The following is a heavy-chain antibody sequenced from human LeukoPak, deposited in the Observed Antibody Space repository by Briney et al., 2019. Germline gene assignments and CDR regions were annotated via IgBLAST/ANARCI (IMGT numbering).Heavy chain of an antibody. CDR2: ISWNSGSI. Sequence: GGSLRLSCAAPGFTFDDYAMHWVRQAPGKGLEWVSGISWNSGSIGYADSVKGRFTISRDNAKNSLYLQMNSLRAEDTALYYCAKDLRSGSGWYVFDYWGQGTLVTVSS. CDR3: AKDLRSGSGWYVFDY. CDR1: GFTFDDYA. D-gene: IGHD6-19*01. J-gene: IGHJ4*02. V-gene: IGHV3-9*01.